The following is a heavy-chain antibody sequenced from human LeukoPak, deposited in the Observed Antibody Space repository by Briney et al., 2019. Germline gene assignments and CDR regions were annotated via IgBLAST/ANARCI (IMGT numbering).Heavy chain of an antibody. CDR2: ISWNSGDI. CDR1: GFTFDDYA. J-gene: IGHJ6*03. D-gene: IGHD4/OR15-4a*01. V-gene: IGHV3-9*01. Sequence: PGGSLRLSCAASGFTFDDYAMHWVRQAPGKGLEWVSGISWNSGDIGYADSVKGRFTISRDNAKNSLYLQMNSLRAEDTAVYYCARAIWGSKIASRYYFYYMDIWGKGTAVTVSS. CDR3: ARAIWGSKIASRYYFYYMDI.